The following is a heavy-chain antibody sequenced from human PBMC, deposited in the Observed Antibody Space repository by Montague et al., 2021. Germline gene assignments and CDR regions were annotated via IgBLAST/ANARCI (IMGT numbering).Heavy chain of an antibody. CDR1: VFAVSASY. J-gene: IGHJ3*01. CDR3: VRETDWTFDV. D-gene: IGHD3-9*01. Sequence: SLTLSCVASVFAVSASYMDLLRQSPAKGPEWVADIYVCCSTYYRYSVQGRFTISIDHVKHTLYLQMNSLRVEDTAAYYCVRETDWTFDVWGQGTVVTVSS. V-gene: IGHV3-53*01. CDR2: IYVCCST.